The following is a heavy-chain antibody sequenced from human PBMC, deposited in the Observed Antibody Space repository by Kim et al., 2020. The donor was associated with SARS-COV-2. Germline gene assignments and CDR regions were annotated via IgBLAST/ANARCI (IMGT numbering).Heavy chain of an antibody. J-gene: IGHJ6*02. CDR3: ARVLGSWSAFYIDYNYYGMDV. CDR2: IVHTGGS. CDR1: GGGFRAYY. D-gene: IGHD2-8*02. V-gene: IGHV4-34*12. Sequence: SETLSLTCAVYGGGFRAYYWSWVRQPPGKGLEWMGEIVHTGGSNYNPTLKSRLSISADTSKSQISLKLSSVTAADTAVYYCARVLGSWSAFYIDYNYYGMDVWGHGTAVIVSS.